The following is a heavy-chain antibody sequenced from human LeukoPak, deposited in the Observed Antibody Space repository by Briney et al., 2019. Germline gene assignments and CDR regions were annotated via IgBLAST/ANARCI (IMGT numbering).Heavy chain of an antibody. Sequence: GRSLRLSCAAPGFTFDDHAMHWARQAPGKGLDWVSGISWNSGSIGYADSVKGRFTISRDNAKNSLYLQMNSLKPEDTALYYCAKDRGAGSGFFDYWGQGALVTVSS. D-gene: IGHD1-26*01. CDR3: AKDRGAGSGFFDY. V-gene: IGHV3-9*01. CDR1: GFTFDDHA. CDR2: ISWNSGSI. J-gene: IGHJ4*02.